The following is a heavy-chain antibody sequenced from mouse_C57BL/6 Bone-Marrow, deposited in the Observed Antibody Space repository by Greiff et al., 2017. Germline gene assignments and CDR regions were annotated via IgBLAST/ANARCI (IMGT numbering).Heavy chain of an antibody. CDR3: SRGGNYGGYDIDY. J-gene: IGHJ2*01. V-gene: IGHV1-47*01. CDR1: GYTFTTYP. Sequence: VQLQQSGAELVKPGASVKMSCKASGYTFTTYPIEWMKQNHGKSLEWIGNFHPSNDDTKYNEKFKGKATLTVEKSSSTVYLELSRLTSDDSAVYDCSRGGNYGGYDIDYWGQGTTLTVSS. D-gene: IGHD2-14*01. CDR2: FHPSNDDT.